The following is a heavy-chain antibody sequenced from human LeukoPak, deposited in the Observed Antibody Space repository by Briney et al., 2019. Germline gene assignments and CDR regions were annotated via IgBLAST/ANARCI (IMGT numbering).Heavy chain of an antibody. J-gene: IGHJ4*02. V-gene: IGHV3-30*18. CDR3: AKLRGYYGSGQQITLDY. Sequence: GGSLRLSCAASGFTFSSYGMHWVRQAPGKGLEWVAVISSDGSDKYYADSVKGRFTISRDNAKNTLYLQMDSLSVEDTAVYYCAKLRGYYGSGQQITLDYWGQGTLVTVSS. CDR2: ISSDGSDK. CDR1: GFTFSSYG. D-gene: IGHD3-10*01.